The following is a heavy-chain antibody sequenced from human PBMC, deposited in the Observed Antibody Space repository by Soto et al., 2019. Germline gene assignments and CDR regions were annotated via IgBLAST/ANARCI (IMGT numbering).Heavy chain of an antibody. CDR2: IIPIFGTA. J-gene: IGHJ6*02. V-gene: IGHV1-69*13. CDR1: GGTFSSYA. D-gene: IGHD5-12*01. Sequence: SVKVSCKASGGTFSSYAISWVRQAPGQGLEWMGGIIPIFGTANYAQKFQGRVTITADESTSTAYMELSSLRSEDTAVYYCARGHPSRDGYNYLDYYYYYGMDVWGQGTTVTVSS. CDR3: ARGHPSRDGYNYLDYYYYYGMDV.